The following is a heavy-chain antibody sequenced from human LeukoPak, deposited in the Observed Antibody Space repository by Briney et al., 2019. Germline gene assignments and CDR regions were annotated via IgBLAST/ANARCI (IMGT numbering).Heavy chain of an antibody. V-gene: IGHV1-2*02. J-gene: IGHJ4*02. CDR2: INPNSGGT. Sequence: ASVKVSCKASGYTFTGYYMHWVRQAPGQGLEWMGWINPNSGGTNYAQKFQGRVTMTRDTSISTAYMELSRMRSDDTAVFYCATSAEYSNSWVYFDYWGQGTLVTVSS. CDR3: ATSAEYSNSWVYFDY. D-gene: IGHD6-6*01. CDR1: GYTFTGYY.